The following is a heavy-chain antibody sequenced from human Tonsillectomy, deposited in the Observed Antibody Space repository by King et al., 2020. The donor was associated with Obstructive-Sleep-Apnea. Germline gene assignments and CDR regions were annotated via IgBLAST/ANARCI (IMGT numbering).Heavy chain of an antibody. CDR3: TGRYFDL. CDR1: GFTFSYAW. CDR2: IKSKIDGGTT. J-gene: IGHJ2*01. V-gene: IGHV3-15*01. D-gene: IGHD1-26*01. Sequence: VQLVESGGGLVKPGGSLRLSCAASGFTFSYAWMSWVRQAPGKGLEWVGRIKSKIDGGTTDYSAPVKGRFTISRDDSKNTLYLQINSLKTEDTAVYYCTGRYFDLWGRGTLVTVSS.